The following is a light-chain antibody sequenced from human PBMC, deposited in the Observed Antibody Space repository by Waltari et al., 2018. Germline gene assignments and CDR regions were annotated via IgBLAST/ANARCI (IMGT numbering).Light chain of an antibody. CDR1: QSISSY. J-gene: IGKJ2*01. Sequence: ITCRASQSISSYLNWYQQKPGKAPTLLIHTTSSLKSGVPSRFSASGSGTDFTLTISSLHPEDFADYYCQQSHSLPFTFGQGTNLEL. CDR3: QQSHSLPFT. CDR2: TTS. V-gene: IGKV1-39*01.